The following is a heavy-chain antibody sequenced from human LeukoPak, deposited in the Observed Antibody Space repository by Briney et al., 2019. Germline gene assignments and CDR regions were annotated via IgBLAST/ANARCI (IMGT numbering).Heavy chain of an antibody. CDR2: FDPEDDET. Sequence: ASVKVSCKVSGFSFTDFYMQWIQQAPGKGLEWMGLFDPEDDETVYAEKFKGRVTITADTSRDTSYMSLSSLRPEDTAVYYCAVTAAGRDYMDFWGKGNLVTVSS. D-gene: IGHD6-13*01. CDR3: AVTAAGRDYMDF. V-gene: IGHV1-69-2*01. CDR1: GFSFTDFY. J-gene: IGHJ6*03.